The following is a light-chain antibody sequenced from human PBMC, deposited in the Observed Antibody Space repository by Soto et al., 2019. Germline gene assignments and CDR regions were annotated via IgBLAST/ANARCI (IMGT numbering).Light chain of an antibody. CDR2: AAF. Sequence: IQMTQSPSSLSASVGDRVTITCRASQSISNYLNWYQQKPGKAPKLLIYAAFSLQSGVPSRFSGSGSGTEFTLTISSLQPDDFATYYCLQDINYPWTFGQGTKVDIK. CDR1: QSISNY. V-gene: IGKV1-6*01. J-gene: IGKJ1*01. CDR3: LQDINYPWT.